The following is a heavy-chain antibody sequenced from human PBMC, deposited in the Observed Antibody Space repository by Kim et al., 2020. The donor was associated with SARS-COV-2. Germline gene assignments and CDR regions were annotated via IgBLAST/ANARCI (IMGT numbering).Heavy chain of an antibody. J-gene: IGHJ4*02. Sequence: GGSLRLSCAASGFTFSSYGMHWVRQAPGKGLEWVAGIRYDGSNKYYADSVKGRFTISRDNSKNTLYLQMNSLRAEDTAVYYCAKDQGKAVGGTRYYFDYWGQGTLVTVSS. V-gene: IGHV3-33*06. D-gene: IGHD6-19*01. CDR3: AKDQGKAVGGTRYYFDY. CDR2: IRYDGSNK. CDR1: GFTFSSYG.